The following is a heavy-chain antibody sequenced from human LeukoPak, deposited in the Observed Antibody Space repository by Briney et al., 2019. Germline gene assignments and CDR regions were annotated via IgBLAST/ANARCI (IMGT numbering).Heavy chain of an antibody. J-gene: IGHJ6*02. CDR1: GFIFSTYW. Sequence: PGGSLRLSCAASGFIFSTYWMTWVRQAPGKGLEWVANIKEDGSESHYVDSVKGRFTISRDNAKNSLYLQMNCLRAEDTAVYYCARGNYHAMDVWGQGTTVTVSS. CDR3: ARGNYHAMDV. CDR2: IKEDGSES. V-gene: IGHV3-7*01.